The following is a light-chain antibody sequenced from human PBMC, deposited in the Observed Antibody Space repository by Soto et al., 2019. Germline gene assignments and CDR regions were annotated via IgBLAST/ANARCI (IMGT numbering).Light chain of an antibody. CDR1: QTISRN. J-gene: IGKJ3*01. CDR2: AAS. V-gene: IGKV1-39*01. CDR3: QQSYSTPLLT. Sequence: DIQMTQSPSSLSASVGDRVTITCRASQTISRNLNWYQHKPGKDPKLLIYAASSLPSGVPSRFSGGGSGTDFTLTISSLQPEDFASYYCQQSYSTPLLTFGPGTKVEIK.